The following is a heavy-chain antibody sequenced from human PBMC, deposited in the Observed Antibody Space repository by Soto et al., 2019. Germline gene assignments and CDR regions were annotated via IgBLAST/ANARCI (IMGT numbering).Heavy chain of an antibody. CDR2: IIPILGIA. J-gene: IGHJ4*02. D-gene: IGHD3-9*01. V-gene: IGHV1-69*02. Sequence: SVKVSCKASGGTFSSYTISWVRQAPGQGLEWMGRIIPILGIANYAQKFQGRVTITADKSTSTAYMELSSLRSEDTAVYYCARTSDILTSYGIPSQIDYWGQGTLVTVSS. CDR1: GGTFSSYT. CDR3: ARTSDILTSYGIPSQIDY.